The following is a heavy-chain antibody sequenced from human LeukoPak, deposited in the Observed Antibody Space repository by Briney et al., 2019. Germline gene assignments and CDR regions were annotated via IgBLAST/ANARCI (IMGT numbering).Heavy chain of an antibody. Sequence: PSETLSLTCTVSGGSISSYYWSWIRQPPGKGLEWIGYIYYSGSTNYNPSLKSRVTISVDTSKNQFSLKLSSVTAADTAVYYCARTTVTTRYYYYMDVWGKGTTVTVSS. V-gene: IGHV4-59*01. CDR3: ARTTVTTRYYYYMDV. CDR2: IYYSGST. J-gene: IGHJ6*03. D-gene: IGHD4-17*01. CDR1: GGSISSYY.